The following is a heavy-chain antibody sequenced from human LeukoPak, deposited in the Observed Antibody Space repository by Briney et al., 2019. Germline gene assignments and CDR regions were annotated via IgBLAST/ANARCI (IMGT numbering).Heavy chain of an antibody. Sequence: NPSETLSLTCAVSGGSISSGGYYWSWIRQPPGKGLEWIGYIYHSGSTYYNPSLKSRVTISVDRSKNQFSLKLSSVTAADTAVYYCARDGKQQLVPYYWGQGTLVTVSS. D-gene: IGHD6-13*01. CDR3: ARDGKQQLVPYY. CDR1: GGSISSGGYY. J-gene: IGHJ4*02. V-gene: IGHV4-30-2*01. CDR2: IYHSGST.